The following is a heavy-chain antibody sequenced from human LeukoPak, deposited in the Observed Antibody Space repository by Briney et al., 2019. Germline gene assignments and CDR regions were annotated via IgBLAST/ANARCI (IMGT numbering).Heavy chain of an antibody. CDR2: IYYSGST. V-gene: IGHV4-39*01. D-gene: IGHD2-15*01. CDR3: ARYCSGGSCYSLMAFDY. Sequence: PSETLSLTCTVSGGSISSSSYYWGWIPQPPGKGLEWIGSIYYSGSTYYKPSLKSRVTISVDTSKNKFARTLGSVNAADTAVYYCARYCSGGSCYSLMAFDYWGQGTLVTVSS. CDR1: GGSISSSSYY. J-gene: IGHJ4*02.